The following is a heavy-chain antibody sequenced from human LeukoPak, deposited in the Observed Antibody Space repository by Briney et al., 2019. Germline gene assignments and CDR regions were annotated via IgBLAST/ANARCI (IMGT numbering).Heavy chain of an antibody. V-gene: IGHV4-31*03. CDR2: MCYSGST. Sequence: PSETLSLTCTVSGGSISSGGYYWSWIRQHPGKGLEWIGYMCYSGSTYYNPSLKSRVTISVDTSKNHFSLKLSAVNAADTAVYYCARTGGGSCSGGSCYLLYGMDVWGQGPTVTVSS. J-gene: IGHJ6*02. D-gene: IGHD2-15*01. CDR3: ARTGGGSCSGGSCYLLYGMDV. CDR1: GGSISSGGYY.